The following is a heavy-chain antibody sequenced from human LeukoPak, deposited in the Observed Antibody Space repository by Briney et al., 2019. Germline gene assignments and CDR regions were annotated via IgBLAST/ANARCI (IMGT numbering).Heavy chain of an antibody. V-gene: IGHV4-59*01. Sequence: SETLSLTCTVSGGSISSYYWSWIRQPPGKGLEWIGYICYSGSTNYNPSLKSRVTISVDTSKNQFSLKLSSVTAADTAVYYCARVSCGGDCYAFDLWGRGTLVTVSS. CDR1: GGSISSYY. J-gene: IGHJ2*01. CDR3: ARVSCGGDCYAFDL. D-gene: IGHD2-21*02. CDR2: ICYSGST.